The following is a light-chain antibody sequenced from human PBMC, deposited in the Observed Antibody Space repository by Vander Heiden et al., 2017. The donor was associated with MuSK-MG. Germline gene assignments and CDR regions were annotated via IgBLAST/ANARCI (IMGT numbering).Light chain of an antibody. CDR3: SSYTSSGTVI. CDR2: EVS. V-gene: IGLV2-14*01. Sequence: QSALTQPASVSGSPGQSITISCTGTNRDIGAYNYVSWYQQHPGKAHKVIIYEVSKRPAGVSNSFSGSKAGNTASLTISARQAEDEADYYCSSYTSSGTVIFGGGTKVTVL. J-gene: IGLJ2*01. CDR1: NRDIGAYNY.